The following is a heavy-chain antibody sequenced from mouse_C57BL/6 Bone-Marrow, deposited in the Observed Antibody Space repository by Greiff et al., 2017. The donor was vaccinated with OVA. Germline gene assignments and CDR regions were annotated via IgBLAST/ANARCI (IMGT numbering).Heavy chain of an antibody. V-gene: IGHV10-1*01. CDR3: VRDGSSFNWYFDV. Sequence: EVKLVESGGGLVQPKGSLKLSCAASGFSFNTYAMNWVRQAPGKGLEWVARIRSKSNNYATYYADSVKDRFTISRDDSESMLYLQMNNLKTEDTAMYYCVRDGSSFNWYFDVWGTGTTVTVSS. D-gene: IGHD1-1*01. J-gene: IGHJ1*03. CDR2: IRSKSNNYAT. CDR1: GFSFNTYA.